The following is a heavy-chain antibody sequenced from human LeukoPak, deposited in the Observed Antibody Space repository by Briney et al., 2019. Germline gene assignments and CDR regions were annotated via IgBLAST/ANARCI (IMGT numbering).Heavy chain of an antibody. D-gene: IGHD2-15*01. J-gene: IGHJ4*02. Sequence: GGSLRLSCAASGFTFDDYGMSWVRQAPGKGLEWVSGINWNGGSTGYADSVKGRFTISRDNAKNSLYLQMNSLRAEDTALYHCARVGCSGGSCCSTYYFVYWGQGTLVTVSS. CDR3: ARVGCSGGSCCSTYYFVY. CDR1: GFTFDDYG. CDR2: INWNGGST. V-gene: IGHV3-20*01.